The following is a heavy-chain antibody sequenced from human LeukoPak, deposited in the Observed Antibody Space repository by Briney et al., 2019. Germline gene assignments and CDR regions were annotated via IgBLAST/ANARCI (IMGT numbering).Heavy chain of an antibody. J-gene: IGHJ4*02. CDR3: ARDYGANSWTFSY. Sequence: ASVKVSCKASGYTFTGYYMHWVRQAPGQGLEWMGWINPNSGGTNFAQKFQGRVTMTRDTSISTAYMELSRLRSDDTAVYYCARDYGANSWTFSYWGQGTLVTVSS. D-gene: IGHD4-23*01. V-gene: IGHV1-2*02. CDR2: INPNSGGT. CDR1: GYTFTGYY.